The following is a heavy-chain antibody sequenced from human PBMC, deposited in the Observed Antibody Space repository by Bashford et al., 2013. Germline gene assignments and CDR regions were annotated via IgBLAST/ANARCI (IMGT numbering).Heavy chain of an antibody. CDR2: IDGGGGST. J-gene: IGHJ5*02. D-gene: IGHD6-13*01. Sequence: WVRPGRPGKGLEWVSIIDGGGGSTFYADSVKGRFTTSRDNSKNTLYLQMNSLRAEDTAVYYCAKDLYSSSWGPWGQGTLVTVSS. CDR3: AKDLYSSSWGP. V-gene: IGHV3-23*01.